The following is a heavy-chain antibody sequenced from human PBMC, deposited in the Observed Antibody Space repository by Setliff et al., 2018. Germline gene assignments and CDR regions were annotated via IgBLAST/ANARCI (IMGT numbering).Heavy chain of an antibody. J-gene: IGHJ4*02. Sequence: SETLSLTCAVSGASISSGTYYWGWIRQPPGKGLEWIGRIHYLGTTYSNASLASRLTMSVDTSKNQFSLRLTSVTAADTAVYYCARTGTYRYFDHWGQGTLVTVSS. CDR3: ARTGTYRYFDH. V-gene: IGHV4-39*01. D-gene: IGHD1-1*01. CDR2: IHYLGTT. CDR1: GASISSGTYY.